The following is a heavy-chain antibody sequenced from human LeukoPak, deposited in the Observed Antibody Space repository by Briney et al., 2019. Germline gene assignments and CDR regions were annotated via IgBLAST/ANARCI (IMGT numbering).Heavy chain of an antibody. CDR3: ARTEYYYDSSGHHSPFDY. J-gene: IGHJ4*02. CDR1: GGSISSYY. V-gene: IGHV4-59*01. Sequence: SETLSLTCTVSGGSISSYYWSWIRQPPGKGLEWIGYIYYSGSTNYNPSLKSRVTISVDTSKNQFSLKLSSVTAADTAVYYCARTEYYYDSSGHHSPFDYWGQGTLVTVSS. D-gene: IGHD3-22*01. CDR2: IYYSGST.